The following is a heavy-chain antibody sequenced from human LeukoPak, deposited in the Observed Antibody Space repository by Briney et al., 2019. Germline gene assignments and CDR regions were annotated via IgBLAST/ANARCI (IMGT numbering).Heavy chain of an antibody. V-gene: IGHV3-43*02. CDR1: GLNFDDSA. CDR3: AKESGKFDY. CDR2: IRADGGST. Sequence: GGSLRLSRVASGLNFDDSAVHWVSQAEGNVLEQVSLIRADGGSTFSADSVKGRFSISRDNRKNSLYLQMNSLRSEDTAMYYCAKESGKFDYWGQGTLVAVSS. J-gene: IGHJ4*02.